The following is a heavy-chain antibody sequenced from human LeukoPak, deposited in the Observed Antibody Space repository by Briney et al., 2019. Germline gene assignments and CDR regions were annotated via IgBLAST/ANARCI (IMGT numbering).Heavy chain of an antibody. V-gene: IGHV3-7*01. CDR2: IKQDGSDN. D-gene: IGHD4-17*01. CDR3: ATGYGDY. Sequence: GGSLRLSCAASGFTFSNYWMNWVRQAPGKGLEWVANIKQDGSDNYYVASVRGRFIISRDNDQNSLYLQMSSLGAEDTAVYYWATGYGDYWGQGTLVTVSS. J-gene: IGHJ4*02. CDR1: GFTFSNYW.